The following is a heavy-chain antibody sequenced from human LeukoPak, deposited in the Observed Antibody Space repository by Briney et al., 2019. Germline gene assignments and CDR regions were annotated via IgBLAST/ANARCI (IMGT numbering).Heavy chain of an antibody. CDR2: MNPNSGNT. Sequence: ASVKVSCKASGYTFTSYDINWVRQATGQGLEWMGWMNPNSGNTGYAQKFQGRVTMTRNTSISTAYMELSSLRSEDTAVYYCATPYYYDSSGYSTDAFDIWGQGTMVTVSS. CDR1: GYTFTSYD. D-gene: IGHD3-22*01. CDR3: ATPYYYDSSGYSTDAFDI. J-gene: IGHJ3*02. V-gene: IGHV1-8*01.